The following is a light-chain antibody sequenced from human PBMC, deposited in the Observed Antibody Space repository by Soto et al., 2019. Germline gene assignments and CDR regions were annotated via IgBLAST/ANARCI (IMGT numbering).Light chain of an antibody. CDR1: QSVSSN. J-gene: IGKJ4*01. Sequence: EIVMTQSPATLSVSPGERATLSCRASQSVSSNLAWYQQKPGQAPRLLIYGASTRATGIPARFSGSGSGTEYTLTISSLQSEDVAVYYCQQYNNWPVLTFGGGTKVEIK. V-gene: IGKV3-15*01. CDR3: QQYNNWPVLT. CDR2: GAS.